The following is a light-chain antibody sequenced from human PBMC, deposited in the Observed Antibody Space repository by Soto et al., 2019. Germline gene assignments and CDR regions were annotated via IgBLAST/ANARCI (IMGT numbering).Light chain of an antibody. Sequence: KVMTRSLAAKSLSPGEAATLSCRASQTINIYLAWYQQKPGQAPRLLIYDASNRATGIPARFSGSWYRTDFTLTIRSLEPEDCAVYYCQQDGSSPPITFGRGTRLEIK. CDR1: QTINIY. CDR3: QQDGSSPPIT. V-gene: IGKV3-11*01. J-gene: IGKJ5*01. CDR2: DAS.